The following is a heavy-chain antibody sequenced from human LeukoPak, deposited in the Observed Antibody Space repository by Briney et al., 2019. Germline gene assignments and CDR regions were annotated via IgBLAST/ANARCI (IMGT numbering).Heavy chain of an antibody. CDR3: ARNVSRGEPGGAFDI. D-gene: IGHD3-16*01. CDR1: GGSIRSSYYY. J-gene: IGHJ3*02. Sequence: SETLSLTCTVSGGSIRSSYYYWGWNRQPPGKGLEWIGSIYDSGSTHYNPSLKSRVTISVDTSRNQFSLELRTATAADSAIYYCARNVSRGEPGGAFDIWGQGTMVTVSS. V-gene: IGHV4-39*01. CDR2: IYDSGST.